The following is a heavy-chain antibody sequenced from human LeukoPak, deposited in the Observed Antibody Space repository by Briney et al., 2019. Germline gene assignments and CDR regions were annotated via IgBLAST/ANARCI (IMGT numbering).Heavy chain of an antibody. D-gene: IGHD3-22*01. CDR3: ARLYYDSRGYYWFDR. Sequence: SETLSLTCTVSGGSIISTSFYWGWIRQPPGRGLAWLGSIYHSGSTYDNPSLKSRVTISVDRSKNQFSLKLSSVTAADTAVYYCARLYYDSRGYYWFDRWGQGTLVTVSS. CDR1: GGSIISTSFY. CDR2: IYHSGST. J-gene: IGHJ5*02. V-gene: IGHV4-39*01.